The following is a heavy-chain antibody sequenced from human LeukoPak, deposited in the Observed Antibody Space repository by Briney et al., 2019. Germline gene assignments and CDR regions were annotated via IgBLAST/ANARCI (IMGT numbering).Heavy chain of an antibody. Sequence: PGGSLRLSCAASGFSFSNAWMSWVRQAPGKGLEWVGRIKTKTDGATTDYAAPVKGRFIISRDDSKNTLYLQMNSLKTEDTAVYYCTSTLGYWGQGTLVTVSS. J-gene: IGHJ4*02. V-gene: IGHV3-15*01. CDR2: IKTKTDGATT. CDR3: TSTLGY. CDR1: GFSFSNAW. D-gene: IGHD3-16*01.